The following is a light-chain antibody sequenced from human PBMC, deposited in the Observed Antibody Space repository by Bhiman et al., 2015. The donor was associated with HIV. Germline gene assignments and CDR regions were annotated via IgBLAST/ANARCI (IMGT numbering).Light chain of an antibody. CDR1: NIGSQS. V-gene: IGLV3-21*04. J-gene: IGLJ2*01. CDR3: QVLDRSSDHSVV. Sequence: SYELTQPPSVSVAPGKTARMTCGGNNIGSQSVHWYQLKPGQAPVLVMYYDSDRPSGTPERFSGSNSGNTATLTISRVEAGDEADYYCQVLDRSSDHSVVFGGGTKLTVL. CDR2: YDS.